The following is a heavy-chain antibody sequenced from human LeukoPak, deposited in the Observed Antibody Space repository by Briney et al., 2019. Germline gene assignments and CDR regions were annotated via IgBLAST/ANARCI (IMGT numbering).Heavy chain of an antibody. CDR1: GGSISSYY. J-gene: IGHJ6*03. CDR2: IYYSGST. V-gene: IGHV4-59*01. Sequence: SETLSLTCTVSGGSISSYYWSWIRQPPGKGLEWIGYIYYSGSTNYNPSLKSRVTISVDTSKNQFSLKLSSVTAADTAVYYRARWDSSSWSLGYYYYMDVWGKGTTVTVSS. D-gene: IGHD6-13*01. CDR3: ARWDSSSWSLGYYYYMDV.